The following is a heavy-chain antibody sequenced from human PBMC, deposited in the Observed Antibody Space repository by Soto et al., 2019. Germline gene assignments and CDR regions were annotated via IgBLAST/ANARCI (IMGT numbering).Heavy chain of an antibody. D-gene: IGHD2-15*01. CDR3: AKGQGWSYYYDS. CDR1: GFTFSSYA. Sequence: EVQLLESGGGLVQPGGSLRLSCAASGFTFSSYAMSWVRLAPGKGLEWFSSIGGSGGTYYADSVKGRFPISRDNSKNMLYLHLNSLRAEETAMYYCAKGQGWSYYYDSWGQGTLVTVSS. V-gene: IGHV3-23*01. J-gene: IGHJ4*02. CDR2: IGGSGGT.